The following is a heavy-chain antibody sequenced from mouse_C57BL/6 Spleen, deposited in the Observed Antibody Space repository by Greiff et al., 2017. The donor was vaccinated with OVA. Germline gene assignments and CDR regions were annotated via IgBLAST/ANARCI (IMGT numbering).Heavy chain of an antibody. CDR3: ACYYGSSFNY. J-gene: IGHJ2*01. CDR1: GFTFSSYG. CDR2: ISSGGSYT. D-gene: IGHD1-1*01. V-gene: IGHV5-6*01. Sequence: EVNVVESGGDLVKPGGSLKLSCAASGFTFSSYGMSWVRQTPDKRLEWVATISSGGSYTYYPDSVKGRFTISRDNAKNTLYLQMSSLKSEDTAMYYCACYYGSSFNYWGQGTTLTVSS.